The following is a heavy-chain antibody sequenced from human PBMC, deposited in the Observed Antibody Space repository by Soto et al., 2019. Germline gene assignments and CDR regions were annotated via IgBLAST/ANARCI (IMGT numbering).Heavy chain of an antibody. CDR2: IYHTGYT. D-gene: IGHD1-26*01. CDR3: VRERWEGEIRVWYFDL. J-gene: IGHJ2*01. Sequence: QVQLQESGPGLVKPSETLSLTCTVSTDSIRNYYWTWIRQSPGKGLEWICSIYHTGYTNYSPSLRRRVTITLDTSDRDTSTVQFSLTLTSVTAADTAIYYCVRERWEGEIRVWYFDLWGRGTLVSVSS. V-gene: IGHV4-59*01. CDR1: TDSIRNYY.